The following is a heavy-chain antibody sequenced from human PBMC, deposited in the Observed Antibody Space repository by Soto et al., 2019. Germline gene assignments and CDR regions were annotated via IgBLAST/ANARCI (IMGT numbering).Heavy chain of an antibody. Sequence: PSETLSLTCTVSVVSISSADYYCSWFRQPPWKGLEWIGYIYYSGSTFFNPSLKSRVTISKDTSRNQFSLRLNSVTAADTAVYYCARAIVVTIGGMHVWGQGTTVTVSS. V-gene: IGHV4-30-4*01. J-gene: IGHJ6*02. CDR3: ARAIVVTIGGMHV. CDR2: IYYSGST. CDR1: VVSISSADYY. D-gene: IGHD5-12*01.